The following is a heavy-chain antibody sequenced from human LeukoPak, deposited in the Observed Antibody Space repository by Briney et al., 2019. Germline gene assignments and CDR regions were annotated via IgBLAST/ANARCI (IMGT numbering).Heavy chain of an antibody. Sequence: PGGSLRLSCSASGFPFSSYAMHWVRQAPGKGLEYVSAISDSGGSTYYADSVKGRFTISRDNSKNTLYLQMSSLRAEDTAVYFCVPAYSFGPYGMDVWGQGTTVTVSS. J-gene: IGHJ6*02. D-gene: IGHD2-15*01. CDR1: GFPFSSYA. CDR3: VPAYSFGPYGMDV. V-gene: IGHV3-64D*09. CDR2: ISDSGGST.